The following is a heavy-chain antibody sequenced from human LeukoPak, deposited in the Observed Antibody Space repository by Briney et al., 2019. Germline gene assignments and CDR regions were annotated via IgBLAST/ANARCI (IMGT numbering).Heavy chain of an antibody. J-gene: IGHJ6*03. CDR3: ARAGYKHYYYYYMDV. CDR1: GESFSGYY. Sequence: PPETLSLTCAVYGESFSGYYWSWIRQPPGKGLEWIGEINHSGSTNYNPSLKSRVTISVDTSKNQFSLKLSSVTAADTAVYYCARAGYKHYYYYYMDVWGKGTTVTVSS. CDR2: INHSGST. V-gene: IGHV4-34*01. D-gene: IGHD1-1*01.